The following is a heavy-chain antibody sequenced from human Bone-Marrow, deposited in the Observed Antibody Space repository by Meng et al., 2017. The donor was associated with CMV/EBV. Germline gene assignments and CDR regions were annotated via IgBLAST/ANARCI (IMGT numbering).Heavy chain of an antibody. CDR2: INWNGGST. CDR1: GFTFDDYG. D-gene: IGHD3-3*01. Sequence: GESLKISCAASGFTFDDYGMSWVRQAPGKGLEWVSGINWNGGSTGYADSVKGRFTISRDNSKNTLYLQMNSLRAEDTAVYYCAKVGGLWSGYIDYWGQGTLVTGSS. CDR3: AKVGGLWSGYIDY. J-gene: IGHJ4*02. V-gene: IGHV3-20*04.